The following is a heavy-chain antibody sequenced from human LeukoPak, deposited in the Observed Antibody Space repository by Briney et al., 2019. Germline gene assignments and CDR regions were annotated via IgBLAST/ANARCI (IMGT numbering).Heavy chain of an antibody. V-gene: IGHV1-8*02. Sequence: ASVKVSCKASGYTFTGYYMHWVRQAPGQGLEWMGWMNPNSGNTGYAQKFQGRVTMTRNTSMSTAYMELSSLRSEDTAVYYCARTNNYYGSGSYSWDWFDPWGQGTLVTVSS. CDR3: ARTNNYYGSGSYSWDWFDP. D-gene: IGHD3-10*01. CDR2: MNPNSGNT. J-gene: IGHJ5*02. CDR1: GYTFTGYY.